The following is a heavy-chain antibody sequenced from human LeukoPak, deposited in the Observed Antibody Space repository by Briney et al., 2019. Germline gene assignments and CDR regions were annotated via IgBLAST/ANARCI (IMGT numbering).Heavy chain of an antibody. CDR1: GFTFNTYA. J-gene: IGHJ4*02. D-gene: IGHD2-15*01. CDR3: AKGKGSSSSSIDW. Sequence: GGSLGLSCAASGFTFNTYAMSWVRQAPGKGLEWVSAISGSGGSTYYADSVKGRFTISRDNSKNTLYLQIHSLRAEDTAVYYCAKGKGSSSSSIDWWGQGTLVTVSS. CDR2: ISGSGGST. V-gene: IGHV3-23*01.